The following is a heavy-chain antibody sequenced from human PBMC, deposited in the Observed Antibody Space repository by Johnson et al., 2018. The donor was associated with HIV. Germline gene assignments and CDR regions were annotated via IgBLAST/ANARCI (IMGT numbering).Heavy chain of an antibody. D-gene: IGHD3-10*01. CDR3: YGTAHFGAGSESKGTFDA. CDR1: GFTFSNYA. Sequence: VQLVESGGGVVQPGRSLRLSCAASGFTFSNYAMHWVRQAPGKGLEGVSGISWNSGSIGYADSVKGRFTIARDNHTNTLYLQMTRLRQDDTAVYSCYGTAHFGAGSESKGTFDAWGQGTMFTVSS. CDR2: ISWNSGSI. V-gene: IGHV3-9*01. J-gene: IGHJ3*01.